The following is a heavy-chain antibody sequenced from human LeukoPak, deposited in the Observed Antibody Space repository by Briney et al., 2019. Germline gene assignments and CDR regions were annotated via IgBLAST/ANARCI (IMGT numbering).Heavy chain of an antibody. V-gene: IGHV3-48*02. J-gene: IGHJ4*02. D-gene: IGHD1-26*01. CDR3: ARGGTYCPDY. Sequence: GGSLRPSCAAFGFTFSSYNMNWVRQAPGKGLEWVSYISSGGSPIFYADSVKGRFTISRDNVKNSLNLQMNSLRDEDTAVYYCARGGTYCPDYWGQGTLVTVSS. CDR1: GFTFSSYN. CDR2: ISSGGSPI.